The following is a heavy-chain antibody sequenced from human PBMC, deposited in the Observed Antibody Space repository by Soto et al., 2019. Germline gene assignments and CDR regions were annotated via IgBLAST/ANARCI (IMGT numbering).Heavy chain of an antibody. Sequence: QVQLVQSGAEVKKPGASVKVSCKASGYTFTSYAMHWVRQAPGQRLEWMGWINAGNGNTKYSQKFQGRVTITRHTSASTAYLALSSLRSADTAVYDCARGPGGPDGPGDYWGQGTLVTVA. CDR3: ARGPGGPDGPGDY. CDR2: INAGNGNT. J-gene: IGHJ4*02. V-gene: IGHV1-3*01. D-gene: IGHD2-15*01. CDR1: GYTFTSYA.